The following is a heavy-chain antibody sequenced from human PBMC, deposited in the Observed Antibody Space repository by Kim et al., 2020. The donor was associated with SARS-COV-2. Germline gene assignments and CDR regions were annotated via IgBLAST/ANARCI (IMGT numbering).Heavy chain of an antibody. CDR1: GGSISSYS. J-gene: IGHJ6*02. CDR3: ARRGGMDV. V-gene: IGHV4-59*08. Sequence: SETLSLTCTVSGGSISSYSWNWIRQPPGKGLEWIGDISYSGNTNYNPSLKSRVTISIDTSKNQFSLKLSSVTAADTAVSYCARRGGMDVWGQGTTVTVPS. CDR2: ISYSGNT.